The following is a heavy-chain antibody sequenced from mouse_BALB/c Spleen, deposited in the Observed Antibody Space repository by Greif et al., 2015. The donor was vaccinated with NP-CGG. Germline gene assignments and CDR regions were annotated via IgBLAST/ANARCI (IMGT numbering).Heavy chain of an antibody. CDR3: ARGGTTATYFDV. CDR1: GYTFTDYA. D-gene: IGHD1-2*01. Sequence: QVQLKQSGAELVRPGVSVKISCKGSGYTFTDYAMHWVKQSHAKSLEWIGVISTYYGDASYNQRFKGKATMTVDKSSSTAYMELARLTSEDSAIYYCARGGTTATYFDVWGAGTTVTVSS. V-gene: IGHV1S137*01. J-gene: IGHJ1*01. CDR2: ISTYYGDA.